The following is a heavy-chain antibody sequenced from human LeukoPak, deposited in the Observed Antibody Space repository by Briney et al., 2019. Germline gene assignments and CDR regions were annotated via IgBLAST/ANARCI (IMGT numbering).Heavy chain of an antibody. V-gene: IGHV1-8*01. CDR1: GYTFTSYD. CDR3: ASKCSGGSCYYYYGMDV. D-gene: IGHD2-15*01. Sequence: EASVKVSCKASGYTFTSYDINWVRQATGQGLEWMGWMNPNSGNTGYAQKFQGRVTMTRNTSISTAYMELSSLRSEDTAVYYCASKCSGGSCYYYYGMDVWGQGTTVTVSS. CDR2: MNPNSGNT. J-gene: IGHJ6*02.